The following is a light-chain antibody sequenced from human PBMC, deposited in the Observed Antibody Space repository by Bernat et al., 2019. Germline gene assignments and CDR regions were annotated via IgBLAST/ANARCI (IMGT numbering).Light chain of an antibody. CDR3: CSYAGSWV. J-gene: IGLJ3*02. V-gene: IGLV2-23*02. CDR1: SSDVGSYNL. CDR2: EVS. Sequence: QSALTQPASVSGSPGQSITISCTGTSSDVGSYNLVSWYQQHPGKAPKLMIYEVSKRPSGVSNRFSGSKSGNPASLTISGLQAEDEADYYCCSYAGSWVFGGGTKLTVL.